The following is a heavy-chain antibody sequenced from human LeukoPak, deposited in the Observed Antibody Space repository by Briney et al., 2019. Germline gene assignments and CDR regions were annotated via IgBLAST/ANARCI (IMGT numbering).Heavy chain of an antibody. CDR1: GFTFSSYG. J-gene: IGHJ4*02. CDR2: IRYDGSNK. Sequence: GGSLRLSCAASGFTFSSYGMHWVRQAPGKGLEWVAFIRYDGSNKYYADSVKGRFTISRDNSKNTLYLQMNSLRAEDTAVYYCAKDLGGYDSSFDYWGQGTLVTVSS. V-gene: IGHV3-30*02. CDR3: AKDLGGYDSSFDY. D-gene: IGHD5-12*01.